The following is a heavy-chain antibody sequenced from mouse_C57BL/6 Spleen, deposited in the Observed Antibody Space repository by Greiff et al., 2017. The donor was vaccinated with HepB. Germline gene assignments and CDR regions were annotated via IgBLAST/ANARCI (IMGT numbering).Heavy chain of an antibody. CDR2: IYPRDGST. CDR1: GYTFTSYD. J-gene: IGHJ2*01. CDR3: AREGTLSIVTTLDFDY. V-gene: IGHV1-85*01. Sequence: QVQLKQSGPELVKPGASVKLSCKASGYTFTSYDINWVKQRPGQGLEWIGWIYPRDGSTKYNEKFKGKATLTVDTSSSTSYMELHSLTSEDSAVYFCAREGTLSIVTTLDFDYWGQGTTLTVSS. D-gene: IGHD2-5*01.